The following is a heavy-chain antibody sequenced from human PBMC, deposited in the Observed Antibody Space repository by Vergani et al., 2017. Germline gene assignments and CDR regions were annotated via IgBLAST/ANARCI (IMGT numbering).Heavy chain of an antibody. D-gene: IGHD1-7*01. V-gene: IGHV3-30*18. CDR3: AKDPYNWNSPSRWEVYDYMDV. CDR2: ISYDGSNK. Sequence: VQLVESGGGLVQPGGSLRLSCAASGFTFSSYGMHWVRQAPGKGLEWVAVISYDGSNKYYADSVKGRFTISRDNSKNTLYLQMNSLRAEDTAVYDGAKDPYNWNSPSRWEVYDYMDVWGKGTTVTVAS. CDR1: GFTFSSYG. J-gene: IGHJ6*03.